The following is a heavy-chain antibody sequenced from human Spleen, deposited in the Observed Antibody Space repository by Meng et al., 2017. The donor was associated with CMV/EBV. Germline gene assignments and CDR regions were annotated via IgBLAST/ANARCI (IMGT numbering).Heavy chain of an antibody. CDR3: ARTAITMIVVDIH. Sequence: ESLKISCAASGFTFNHYYMSWIRQPPGKGLEWIGGIYYSGSTYYNPSLKSRVTTSVDTSKNQFSLKLSSVTAADTAVYYCARTAITMIVVDIHWGQGTLVTVSS. CDR2: IYYSGST. J-gene: IGHJ4*02. V-gene: IGHV4-59*01. CDR1: GFTFNHYY. D-gene: IGHD3-22*01.